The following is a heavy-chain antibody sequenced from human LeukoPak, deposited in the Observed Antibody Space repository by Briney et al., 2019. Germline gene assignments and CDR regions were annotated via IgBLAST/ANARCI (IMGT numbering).Heavy chain of an antibody. V-gene: IGHV3-49*04. Sequence: GGSLRLSCKASGFTFGDYALSWVRQAPGKGLEWVGFIRSKADGGTTENAASVKGRFTISRDDSKSIAYLQMNSLRTEDTAVYYCSRDNYCDSSGYPEVWGQGTLVTVSS. D-gene: IGHD3-22*01. CDR3: SRDNYCDSSGYPEV. CDR2: IRSKADGGTT. J-gene: IGHJ4*02. CDR1: GFTFGDYA.